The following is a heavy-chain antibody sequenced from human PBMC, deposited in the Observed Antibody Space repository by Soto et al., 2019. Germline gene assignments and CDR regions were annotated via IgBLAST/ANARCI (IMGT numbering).Heavy chain of an antibody. CDR1: GFSLRTIGVG. Sequence: SGPTLVNPTQTLTLTCAVSGFSLRTIGVGVAWIRQPPGKALEWLGHIYWDDDKRYSPSLKSRLTITKDASKNQVVLTMTNVGPVDTGTYYCVHRWGCNSPNCHVYCGLGTLVTVSS. D-gene: IGHD1-1*01. J-gene: IGHJ4*01. V-gene: IGHV2-5*02. CDR2: IYWDDDK. CDR3: VHRWGCNSPNCHVY.